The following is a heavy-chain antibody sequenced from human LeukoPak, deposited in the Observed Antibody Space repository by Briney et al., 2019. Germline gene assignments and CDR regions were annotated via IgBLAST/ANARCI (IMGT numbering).Heavy chain of an antibody. CDR3: AKPYYYGSRSYMDY. V-gene: IGHV3-30*18. CDR1: GFTFSSYG. Sequence: GGSLRLSCAASGFTFSSYGMHWVRQAPGKGLEWVAVISYDGSNKHYADSVKGRFTISRDNSKNMLYLQMNSLRAEDTAVYYCAKPYYYGSRSYMDYWGQGTLVTVSS. J-gene: IGHJ4*02. CDR2: ISYDGSNK. D-gene: IGHD3-10*01.